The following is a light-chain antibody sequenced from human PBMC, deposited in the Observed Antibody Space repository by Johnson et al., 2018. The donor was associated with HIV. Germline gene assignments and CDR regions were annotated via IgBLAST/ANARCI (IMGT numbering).Light chain of an antibody. V-gene: IGLV1-51*01. CDR3: GTWDSSLSAHV. CDR2: DNN. Sequence: QSVLTQPPSVSAAPGQKVTISCSGSSSNIGNNYVSWYQQLPGTAPKLLIYDNNKRPSGIPDRFSGSQSGTSATLGITGLPTGDEADYYCGTWDSSLSAHVFGTGTKVTVL. J-gene: IGLJ1*01. CDR1: SSNIGNNY.